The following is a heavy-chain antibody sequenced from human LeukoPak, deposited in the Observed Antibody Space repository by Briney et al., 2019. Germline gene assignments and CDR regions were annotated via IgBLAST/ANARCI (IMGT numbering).Heavy chain of an antibody. V-gene: IGHV1-18*01. CDR1: GYTFTSYG. J-gene: IGHJ3*02. CDR2: ISAYNGNT. Sequence: ASVKVSFKASGYTFTSYGISWVRQAPGQGLEWMGWISAYNGNTNYAQKLQGRVTMTTDTPTSTAYMELRSLRSDDTAVYYCARDLRFIQPKVFDIWGQGTMVTVSS. CDR3: ARDLRFIQPKVFDI. D-gene: IGHD3-3*01.